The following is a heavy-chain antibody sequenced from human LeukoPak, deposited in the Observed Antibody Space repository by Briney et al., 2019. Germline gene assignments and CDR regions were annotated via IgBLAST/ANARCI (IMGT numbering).Heavy chain of an antibody. J-gene: IGHJ4*02. D-gene: IGHD3-10*01. CDR3: ARQGNYFGDY. V-gene: IGHV4-34*01. CDR1: GGSFSDYH. CDR2: INDSGRT. Sequence: SETLSLTCAVYGGSFSDYHWSWIRQTPGKGLEWIGEINDSGRTTYNPSLKSRVTMSVDTSRNQFSLKVKSVTAADTAVYYCARQGNYFGDYWGQGTLVTVSS.